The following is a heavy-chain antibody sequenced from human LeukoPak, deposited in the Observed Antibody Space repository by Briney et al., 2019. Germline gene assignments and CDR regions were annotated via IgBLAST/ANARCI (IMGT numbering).Heavy chain of an antibody. CDR1: GGSISSSSYY. CDR3: ASVIWTGRFDY. J-gene: IGHJ4*02. D-gene: IGHD3/OR15-3a*01. V-gene: IGHV4-39*07. CDR2: IYYSGST. Sequence: SETLSLTCTVSGGSISSSSYYWGWIRQSPGKGLEWIGSIYYSGSTYYNPSLKSRVTISVDTSKNQFSLKLSSVTAADTAVYYCASVIWTGRFDYWGQGTLVTVSS.